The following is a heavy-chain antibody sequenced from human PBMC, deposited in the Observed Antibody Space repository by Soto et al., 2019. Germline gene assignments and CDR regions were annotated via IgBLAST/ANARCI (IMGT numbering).Heavy chain of an antibody. Sequence: QVRLQQWGAGLLKPSETLPLTCAVYGGSFRDYYWSWIRQPPGKGLEWIGESSPSGSTNYKLSRKSRVTIAVDTSKYQFALKLNSVTAADTAVYYCAREDPSRYFALWGRGTPVAVSS. CDR3: AREDPSRYFAL. J-gene: IGHJ2*01. D-gene: IGHD2-15*01. CDR2: SSPSGST. V-gene: IGHV4-34*01. CDR1: GGSFRDYY.